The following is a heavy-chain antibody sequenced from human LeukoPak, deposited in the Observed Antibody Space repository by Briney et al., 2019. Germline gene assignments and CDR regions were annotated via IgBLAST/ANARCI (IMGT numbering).Heavy chain of an antibody. CDR3: ARDITIFGVVITHPNWFDP. CDR1: GSFXXXX. J-gene: IGHJ5*02. V-gene: IGHV4-34*01. CDR2: IXXSGTT. D-gene: IGHD3-3*01. Sequence: GSFXXXXXSXIRXXXGXGXXWXXXIXXSGTTNYNPSLKSRVTISVDKYKKQFSLKLSSVTAADTAVYYCARDITIFGVVITHPNWFDPWGQGTLVTVSS.